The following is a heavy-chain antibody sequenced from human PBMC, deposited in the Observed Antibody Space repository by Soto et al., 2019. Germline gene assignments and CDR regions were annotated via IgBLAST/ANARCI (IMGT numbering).Heavy chain of an antibody. J-gene: IGHJ4*02. D-gene: IGHD3-22*01. CDR3: ARHPFDYYDSSGYEAYFDY. CDR2: IYYSGST. V-gene: IGHV4-39*01. Sequence: SETLSRTCTVSGGSISSSSYYWGWIRQPPGKGLEWIGSIYYSGSTYYNPSLKSRVTISVDTSKNQFSLKLSSVTAADTAVYYCARHPFDYYDSSGYEAYFDYWGQGTLVTVSS. CDR1: GGSISSSSYY.